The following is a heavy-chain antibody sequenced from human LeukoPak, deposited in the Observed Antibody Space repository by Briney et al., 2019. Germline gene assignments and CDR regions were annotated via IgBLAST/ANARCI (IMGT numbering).Heavy chain of an antibody. J-gene: IGHJ4*02. V-gene: IGHV4-34*01. CDR1: GGSFSGYY. CDR2: INHSGST. CDR3: ARVGYDSSGYYYCDY. Sequence: SETLSLTCAVYGGSFSGYYWSWIRQPPGKGLEWIGEINHSGSTNYNPSLKSRVTISVDTSKNQFSLKLSSVTPADTAVYYCARVGYDSSGYYYCDYWGQGTVVSVS. D-gene: IGHD3-22*01.